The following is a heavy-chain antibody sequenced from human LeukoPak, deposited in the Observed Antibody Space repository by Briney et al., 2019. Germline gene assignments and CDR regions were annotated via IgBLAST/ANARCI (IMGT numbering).Heavy chain of an antibody. D-gene: IGHD2-15*01. CDR3: AKDPPARYCSGGSCYLEYFQH. V-gene: IGHV3-23*01. J-gene: IGHJ1*01. CDR1: GFTFSSYA. Sequence: GGSLRLSCAASGFTFSSYAMSCVRQAPGKGLEWVSAISGSGGSTYYADSVKGRFTISRDNSKNTLYLQMNSLRAEDTAVYYCAKDPPARYCSGGSCYLEYFQHWGQGTLVTVSS. CDR2: ISGSGGST.